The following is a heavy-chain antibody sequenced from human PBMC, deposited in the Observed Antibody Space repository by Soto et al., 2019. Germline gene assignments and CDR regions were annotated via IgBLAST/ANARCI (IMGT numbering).Heavy chain of an antibody. V-gene: IGHV3-23*01. CDR3: AKGVTQWSRVHF. D-gene: IGHD2-15*01. CDR2: IKGSDYST. Sequence: EVQILESGGGLVQPGGSLRLSCVASGFTFSNYVMTWVRQAPGEGLEWVSSIKGSDYSTYYADSVKGRFTISRDNSKSTVYLLMNNLRAEDAAVYYCAKGVTQWSRVHFWGEGTLVTVSS. J-gene: IGHJ4*02. CDR1: GFTFSNYV.